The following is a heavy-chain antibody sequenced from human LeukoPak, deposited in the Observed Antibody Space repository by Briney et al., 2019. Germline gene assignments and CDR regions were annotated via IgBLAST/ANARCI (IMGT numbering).Heavy chain of an antibody. Sequence: KPSETLSLTCTVSGGSISNYYWNWIRQPPGKGLEWIGYIYYSGTTNYNPSLKSRVSMSVDTSKNQFSLKLSSVTAADTAVYYCARRGYIAARRDFDYWGQGTLVTVSS. CDR3: ARRGYIAARRDFDY. CDR2: IYYSGTT. D-gene: IGHD6-6*01. CDR1: GGSISNYY. J-gene: IGHJ4*02. V-gene: IGHV4-59*01.